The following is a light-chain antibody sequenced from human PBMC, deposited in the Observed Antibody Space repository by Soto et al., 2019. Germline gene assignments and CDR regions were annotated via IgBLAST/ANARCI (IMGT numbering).Light chain of an antibody. CDR2: AAS. CDR3: QQSYSTPFT. Sequence: DIQMTQSPSSLSASVGDRVTITCRASQSISSYVNWYQQKPGKAPKLLIYAASSLQSGVPSRFSGSGSGTDFTLTISSLQPEDFATYYYQQSYSTPFTFGPGTKVDI. CDR1: QSISSY. V-gene: IGKV1-39*01. J-gene: IGKJ3*01.